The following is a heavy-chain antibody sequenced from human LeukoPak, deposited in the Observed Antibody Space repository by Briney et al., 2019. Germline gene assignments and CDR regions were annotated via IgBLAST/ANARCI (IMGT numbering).Heavy chain of an antibody. J-gene: IGHJ4*02. Sequence: SENLSLTCTVSGGSISSYYWSWIRQPPGKGLEWIGYIYYSGSTNYNPSLKSRVTISVDTSKNQFSLKLSSVTAADTAVYYCARGLEQWLEIDYWGQGTLVTVSS. CDR3: ARGLEQWLEIDY. CDR1: GGSISSYY. D-gene: IGHD6-19*01. CDR2: IYYSGST. V-gene: IGHV4-59*01.